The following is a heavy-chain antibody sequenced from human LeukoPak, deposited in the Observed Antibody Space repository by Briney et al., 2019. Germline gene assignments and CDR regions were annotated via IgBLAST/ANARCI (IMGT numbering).Heavy chain of an antibody. D-gene: IGHD3-10*01. Sequence: GGSLRLSCAASGFTFSSYSMNWVRQAPGKGLEWVSSISSSGSYIYYADSVKGRFTISRDNAKNSLYLQMNSLRAEDTAVYYCARTNYKGYMDVWGKGTTVTVSS. V-gene: IGHV3-21*01. CDR2: ISSSGSYI. CDR3: ARTNYKGYMDV. J-gene: IGHJ6*03. CDR1: GFTFSSYS.